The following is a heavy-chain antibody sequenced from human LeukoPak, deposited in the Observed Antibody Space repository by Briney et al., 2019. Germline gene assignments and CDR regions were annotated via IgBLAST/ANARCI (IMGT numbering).Heavy chain of an antibody. D-gene: IGHD3-10*01. CDR2: ICYSGST. V-gene: IGHV4-59*01. Sequence: SETLSLTCTVSGGSISCYYWSWIRQPPGKGLEWIGYICYSGSTNYNPSLKSRVTISVDTSKNQFSLKLSSVTAADTAVYYCARGESGGSGRYYFDYWGQGTLVTVSS. J-gene: IGHJ4*02. CDR3: ARGESGGSGRYYFDY. CDR1: GGSISCYY.